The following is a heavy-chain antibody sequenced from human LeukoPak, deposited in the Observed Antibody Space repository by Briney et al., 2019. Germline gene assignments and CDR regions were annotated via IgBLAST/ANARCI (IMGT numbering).Heavy chain of an antibody. Sequence: ASVKVSCKASGYTFTSYYMHWVRQAPGQGLEWMGIINPSGGSTSYAQKFQGRVTMTRDTSTSTVYKELSSLRSEDTAVYYCASAFADYYDSSGYYFDYWGQGTLVTVSS. CDR3: ASAFADYYDSSGYYFDY. V-gene: IGHV1-46*01. J-gene: IGHJ4*02. CDR2: INPSGGST. CDR1: GYTFTSYY. D-gene: IGHD3-22*01.